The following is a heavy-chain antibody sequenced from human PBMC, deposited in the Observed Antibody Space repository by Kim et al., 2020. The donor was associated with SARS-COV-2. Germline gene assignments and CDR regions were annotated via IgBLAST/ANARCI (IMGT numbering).Heavy chain of an antibody. CDR2: IYTSGST. J-gene: IGHJ3*02. V-gene: IGHV4-61*02. CDR1: GGSISSGSYY. D-gene: IGHD6-19*01. Sequence: SETLSLTCTVSGGSISSGSYYWSWIRQPAGKGLEWIGRIYTSGSTNYNPSLKSRVTISVDTSKNQFSLKLSSVTAADTAVYYCARASIAVAEVAFDIWGQGPMVTVSS. CDR3: ARASIAVAEVAFDI.